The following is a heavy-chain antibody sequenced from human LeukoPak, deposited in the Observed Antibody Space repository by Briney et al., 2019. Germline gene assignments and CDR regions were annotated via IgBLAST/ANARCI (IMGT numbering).Heavy chain of an antibody. CDR1: GFTFSSYW. Sequence: GGSLRLSCAASGFTFSSYWMSWVRQAPGKGLEWVANIKQDGSEKYYVDSVKGRFTISRDNAKNSLYLQMNSLRAEDTAVYYCAREVITMIVVARYWFDPWGQGTLVTVSS. CDR3: AREVITMIVVARYWFDP. D-gene: IGHD3-22*01. J-gene: IGHJ5*02. CDR2: IKQDGSEK. V-gene: IGHV3-7*05.